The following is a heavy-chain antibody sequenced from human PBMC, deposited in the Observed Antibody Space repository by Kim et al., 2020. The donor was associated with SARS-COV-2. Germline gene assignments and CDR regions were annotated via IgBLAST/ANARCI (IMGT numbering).Heavy chain of an antibody. D-gene: IGHD3-3*01. CDR2: IYYSGST. CDR1: GGSISSGGYY. J-gene: IGHJ4*02. CDR3: ARVTTIFGVVVSGFDY. Sequence: SETLSLTCTVSGGSISSGGYYWSWIRQHPGKGLEWIGYIYYSGSTYYNPSLKSRVTISVDTSKNQFSLKLSSVTAADTAVYYCARVTTIFGVVVSGFDYWGQGPRVTVSS. V-gene: IGHV4-31*03.